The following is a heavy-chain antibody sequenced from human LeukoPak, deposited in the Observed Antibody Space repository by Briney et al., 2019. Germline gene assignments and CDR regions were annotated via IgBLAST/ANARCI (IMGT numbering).Heavy chain of an antibody. CDR1: GGTFSSYA. Sequence: SVKVSCKASGGTFSSYAISWVRQAPGQGLEWMGGIIPIFGTANYAQKFQGRGTITADKSTSTAYLELSRLTSDDTAVYYCARDFTTYCSNGLCLDRNWFDPWGQGTLVTVSS. J-gene: IGHJ5*02. CDR2: IIPIFGTA. V-gene: IGHV1-69*06. CDR3: ARDFTTYCSNGLCLDRNWFDP. D-gene: IGHD2-8*01.